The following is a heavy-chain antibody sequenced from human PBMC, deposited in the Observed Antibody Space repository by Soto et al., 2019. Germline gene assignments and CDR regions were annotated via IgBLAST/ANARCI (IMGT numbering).Heavy chain of an antibody. J-gene: IGHJ4*02. CDR2: ISSSSSYI. D-gene: IGHD3-10*01. CDR3: ARDKVPVAGRQTFDY. CDR1: GFTFSSYS. V-gene: IGHV3-21*01. Sequence: GGSLRLSCAASGFTFSSYSMNWVRQAPGKGLEWVSSISSSSSYIYYADSVKGRFTISRDNAENSLYLQMNSLRAEDTAVYYCARDKVPVAGRQTFDYWGQGTLVTVSS.